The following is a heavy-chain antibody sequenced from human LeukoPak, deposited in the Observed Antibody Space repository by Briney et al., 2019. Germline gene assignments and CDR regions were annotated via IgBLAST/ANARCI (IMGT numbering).Heavy chain of an antibody. D-gene: IGHD1-26*01. CDR1: GGSIGSGGYY. CDR2: IYFSGST. Sequence: SETLSLTCTVSGGSIGSGGYYWSWIRQPPGKGLEWIGYIYFSGSTNYNPSLKSRVTISVDTSKNQFSLKLSSVTAADTAVYYCARSKSQSGSYRYYFGYWGQGTLVTVSS. CDR3: ARSKSQSGSYRYYFGY. V-gene: IGHV4-61*08. J-gene: IGHJ4*02.